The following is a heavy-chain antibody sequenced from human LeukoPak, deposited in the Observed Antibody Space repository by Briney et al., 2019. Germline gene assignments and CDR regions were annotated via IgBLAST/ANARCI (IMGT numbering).Heavy chain of an antibody. V-gene: IGHV1-2*02. J-gene: IGHJ1*01. CDR1: GYTLTGYY. CDR3: ARDGVGYYDSSGYYYFQH. CDR2: INPNSGGT. D-gene: IGHD3-22*01. Sequence: ASVKVSFKASGYTLTGYYMHWVRQAPGQGLEWMGWINPNSGGTNYAQKFQGRVTMTRDTSISTAYMELSRLRSDDTAVYYCARDGVGYYDSSGYYYFQHWGQGTLVTVSS.